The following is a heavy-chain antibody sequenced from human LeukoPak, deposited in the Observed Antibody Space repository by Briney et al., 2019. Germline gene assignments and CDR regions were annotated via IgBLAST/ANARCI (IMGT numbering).Heavy chain of an antibody. D-gene: IGHD3-10*01. CDR1: GFTFSSYS. CDR2: ISSRINYM. V-gene: IGHV3-21*01. CDR3: ARNLRYNYYGSGIYYAAIDY. J-gene: IGHJ4*02. Sequence: GGSLRLSCAAPGFTFSSYSMHRVRQAPGNRLESVSSISSRINYMYYAESVKGRFTISRDNAKNSLYLQMNSLRAEDTAVYYCARNLRYNYYGSGIYYAAIDYWGQGTLVTVSS.